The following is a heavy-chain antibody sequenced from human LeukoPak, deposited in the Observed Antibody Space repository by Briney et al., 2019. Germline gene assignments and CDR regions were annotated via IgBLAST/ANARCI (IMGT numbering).Heavy chain of an antibody. Sequence: SETLSLTCIVSGYSISSGYYWGWIRQPPGKGREGIGYIYYSGSTNYNPSLKSRVTISVDTSKNQFSLKLSSVTAADTAVYYCARWSSGYYNYFDYWGQGTLVTVSS. V-gene: IGHV4-61*01. J-gene: IGHJ4*02. CDR3: ARWSSGYYNYFDY. CDR2: IYYSGST. CDR1: GYSISSGYY. D-gene: IGHD3-22*01.